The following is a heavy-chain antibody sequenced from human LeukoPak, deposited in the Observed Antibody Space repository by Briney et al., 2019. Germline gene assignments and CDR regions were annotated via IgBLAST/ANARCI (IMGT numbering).Heavy chain of an antibody. V-gene: IGHV4-59*01. CDR3: ARVQGDSSGYYYSPFDY. CDR1: GGSISSYY. D-gene: IGHD3-22*01. CDR2: IYYSGST. J-gene: IGHJ4*02. Sequence: SETLSLTCTVSGGSISSYYWSWIRQPPGKGLEWIGYIYYSGSTNYNPSLKSRVTISVDTSKNQFSLKLSSVTAADTAVYYCARVQGDSSGYYYSPFDYWGQGTLVTVSS.